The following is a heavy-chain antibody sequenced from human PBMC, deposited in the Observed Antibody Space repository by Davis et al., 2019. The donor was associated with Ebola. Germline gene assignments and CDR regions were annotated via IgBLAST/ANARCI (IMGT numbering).Heavy chain of an antibody. CDR2: ISYDGSNK. V-gene: IGHV3-30*18. CDR1: GFTFSSYG. D-gene: IGHD5-18*01. CDR3: AKDLAGDTAMLYYYYYGMDV. J-gene: IGHJ6*02. Sequence: GGSLRLSCAASGFTFSSYGMHWVRQAPGKGLEWVAVISYDGSNKYYADSVKGRFTISRDNSKNTLYLQMNSLRAEDTAVYYCAKDLAGDTAMLYYYYYGMDVWGQGTTVTVSS.